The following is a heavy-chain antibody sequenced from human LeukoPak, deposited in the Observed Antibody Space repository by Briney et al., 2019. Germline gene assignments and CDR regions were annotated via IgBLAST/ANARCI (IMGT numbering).Heavy chain of an antibody. D-gene: IGHD6-19*01. V-gene: IGHV3-23*01. Sequence: GGSLRLSCAASGFTFSSYAMSWVRQAPGKGLEWVSSISGSGSTTYDADSVKARFTISGDNSKNTLDLQMNSLRADDTAVYYCAKNRGSAGWSDYWGQGTLVTVSS. J-gene: IGHJ4*02. CDR1: GFTFSSYA. CDR3: AKNRGSAGWSDY. CDR2: ISGSGSTT.